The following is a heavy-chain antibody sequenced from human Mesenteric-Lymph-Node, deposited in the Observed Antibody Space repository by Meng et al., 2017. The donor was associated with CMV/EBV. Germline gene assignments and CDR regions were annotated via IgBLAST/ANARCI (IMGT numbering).Heavy chain of an antibody. D-gene: IGHD2-2*02. J-gene: IGHJ6*02. CDR1: GFTFSSYG. CDR3: ARGEWLEEYQLLYRDYYYGMDV. CDR2: IPYDGSNK. Sequence: GGSLRLSCAASGFTFSSYGMHWVRQAPGKGLEWVAFIPYDGSNKYYADSVKGRFTISRDNSKNTLYVQMNSLRAEDTAVYYCARGEWLEEYQLLYRDYYYGMDVWGQGTTVTVSS. V-gene: IGHV3-30*02.